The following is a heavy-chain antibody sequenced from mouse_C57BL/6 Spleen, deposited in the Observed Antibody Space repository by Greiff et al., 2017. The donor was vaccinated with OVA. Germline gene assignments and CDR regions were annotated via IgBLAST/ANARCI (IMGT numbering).Heavy chain of an antibody. V-gene: IGHV1-15*01. CDR3: TKPLGGYCY. D-gene: IGHD2-3*01. CDR2: IDPETGGT. CDR1: GYTFTDYE. J-gene: IGHJ2*01. Sequence: VQLVESGAELVRPGASVTLSCKASGYTFTDYEMHWVKQTPVHGLEWIGAIDPETGGTAYNQKFKGKAILTADKSSSTAYMELRSLTSEDSAVYYCTKPLGGYCYWGQGTTLTVSS.